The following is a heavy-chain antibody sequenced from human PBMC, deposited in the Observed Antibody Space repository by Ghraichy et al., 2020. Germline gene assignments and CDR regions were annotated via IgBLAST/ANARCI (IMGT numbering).Heavy chain of an antibody. J-gene: IGHJ4*02. CDR3: AKHLFPNDRDSLGSSGYFDY. CDR1: GFTFSSYA. D-gene: IGHD2-15*01. CDR2: VSHDGRNK. V-gene: IGHV3-30*18. Sequence: GGSLRLSCAASGFTFSSYAMHWVRQAPGKGLEWVTVVSHDGRNKYYADSVNGRFTISRDNSRKILSLQLNNVGPEDAGLYYFAKHLFPNDRDSLGSSGYFDYWGRGVLVTVSS.